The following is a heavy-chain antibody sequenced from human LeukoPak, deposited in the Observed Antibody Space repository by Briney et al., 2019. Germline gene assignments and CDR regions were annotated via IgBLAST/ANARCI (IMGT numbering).Heavy chain of an antibody. CDR2: INPNSGGT. Sequence: ASVKVSCKASGYTFTGYCMHWVRQAPGQGLEWMGWINPNSGGTNYAQKFQGWVTMTRDTSISTAYMELSRLRSDDTAVYYCARDCSGGSCYSGGFDYWGQGTLVTVSS. CDR1: GYTFTGYC. CDR3: ARDCSGGSCYSGGFDY. J-gene: IGHJ4*02. D-gene: IGHD2-15*01. V-gene: IGHV1-2*04.